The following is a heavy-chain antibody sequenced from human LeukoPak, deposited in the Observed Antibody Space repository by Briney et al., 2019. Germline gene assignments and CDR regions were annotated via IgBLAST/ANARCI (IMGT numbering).Heavy chain of an antibody. J-gene: IGHJ5*02. CDR2: IYYSVST. Sequence: SETLSLTCTVSGDFVASGGYYWNWIRQPPGKGLEWIGYIYYSVSTNYNLSLKSRVTISVDTSENQFSLKLTSVTAADTAVYYCARGGRGGNWFDPWGQGTLVTVSS. D-gene: IGHD3-10*01. CDR1: GDFVASGGYY. V-gene: IGHV4-61*08. CDR3: ARGGRGGNWFDP.